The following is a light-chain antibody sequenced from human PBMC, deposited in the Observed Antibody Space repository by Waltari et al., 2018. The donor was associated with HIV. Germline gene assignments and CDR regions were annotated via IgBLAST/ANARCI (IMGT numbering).Light chain of an antibody. V-gene: IGKV1-5*03. CDR2: KAS. Sequence: DIQMTQSPSTLSASVGDRVTLTCRASQSVRYWLAWYQQKAGEAPKLLIYKASSLGSGVPSRFSGSGSGTEFTLTISSLQPHDSAVYYCQQYDSYSYTFGQGTKLEIK. J-gene: IGKJ2*01. CDR1: QSVRYW. CDR3: QQYDSYSYT.